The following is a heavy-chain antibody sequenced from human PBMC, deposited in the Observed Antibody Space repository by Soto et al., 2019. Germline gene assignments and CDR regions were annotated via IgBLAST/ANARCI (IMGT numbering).Heavy chain of an antibody. D-gene: IGHD3-3*01. V-gene: IGHV4-34*01. CDR3: ASSYYDFWSGSLFYGMDV. CDR1: GGSFSGYY. J-gene: IGHJ6*02. CDR2: INHSGST. Sequence: SETLSLTCAVYGGSFSGYYWSWIRQPPGKGLEWIGEINHSGSTNYNPSLKSRVTISVDTSKNQFSLKLSSVTAADTAVYYYASSYYDFWSGSLFYGMDVWGQGTTVTVSS.